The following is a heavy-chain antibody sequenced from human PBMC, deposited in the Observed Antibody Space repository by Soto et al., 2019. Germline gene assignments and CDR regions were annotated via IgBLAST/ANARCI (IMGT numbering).Heavy chain of an antibody. CDR1: GFTFSSYW. V-gene: IGHV3-74*01. D-gene: IGHD3-3*01. CDR3: ARDLQYYDFWSGYSYYYYGMDV. Sequence: EVQLVESGGGLVQPGGSLRLSCAASGFTFSSYWMHWVHQAPGKGLVWVSRINSDGSSTSYADSVKGRFTISRDNAKNTLYLQMNSLRAEDTAVYYCARDLQYYDFWSGYSYYYYGMDVWGQGTTVTVSS. CDR2: INSDGSST. J-gene: IGHJ6*02.